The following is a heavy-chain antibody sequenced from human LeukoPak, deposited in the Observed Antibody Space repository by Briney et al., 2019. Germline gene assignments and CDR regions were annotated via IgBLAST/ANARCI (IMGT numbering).Heavy chain of an antibody. CDR3: AKIFYMIVVEGAFDI. Sequence: GGSLRLSCAASGFTFSSYAMSWVRQAPGKGLEWVSAISGSGGSTYYADSVKGRFTISRDNSRNTLYLQLNGLRAEDTAVYYCAKIFYMIVVEGAFDIWGQGTMVTVSS. J-gene: IGHJ3*02. CDR1: GFTFSSYA. D-gene: IGHD3-22*01. CDR2: ISGSGGST. V-gene: IGHV3-23*01.